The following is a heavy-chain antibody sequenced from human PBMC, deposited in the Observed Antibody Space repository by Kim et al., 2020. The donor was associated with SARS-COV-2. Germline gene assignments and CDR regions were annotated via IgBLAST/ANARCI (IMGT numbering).Heavy chain of an antibody. CDR1: GFTFSNAW. CDR2: IHSKTDGGTS. CDR3: TTDIWTSRARDY. Sequence: GGSLRLSCAASGFTFSNAWLNRVRQAPGKGLEWVGRIHSKTDGGTSDYAAPVKGRFTISRDDSKTTLYLQMDSLKTEDTAVYYCTTDIWTSRARDYWGQGTLVTVSS. V-gene: IGHV3-15*01. D-gene: IGHD1-1*01. J-gene: IGHJ4*02.